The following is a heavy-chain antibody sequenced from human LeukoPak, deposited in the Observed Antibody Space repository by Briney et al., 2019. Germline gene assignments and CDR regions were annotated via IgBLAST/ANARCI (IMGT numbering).Heavy chain of an antibody. CDR3: ATPYGSSLSDYYYGMDV. D-gene: IGHD3-10*01. Sequence: ASVKVSCKVSGCTLTELSMHWVRQAHGKGLEWMGGFDPEDGETIYAQKFQGRVTMTEDTSTDTAYMELSSLRSEDTAVYYCATPYGSSLSDYYYGMDVWGKGTTVTVSS. V-gene: IGHV1-24*01. J-gene: IGHJ6*04. CDR2: FDPEDGET. CDR1: GCTLTELS.